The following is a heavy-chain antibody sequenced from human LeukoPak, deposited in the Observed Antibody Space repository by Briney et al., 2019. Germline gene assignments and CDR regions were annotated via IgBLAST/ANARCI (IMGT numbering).Heavy chain of an antibody. V-gene: IGHV3-53*01. CDR1: GFTVSTNY. D-gene: IGHD6-13*01. Sequence: PGGSLRLSCAASGFTVSTNYMSWVRQAPGKGLEWVSVLYRGGTSYYTNPVKGRFTISRDNSKNTLFLQMNSLRVEDTAVYYCAGGTPGIAAAVDPWGQGTLVTVSS. CDR3: AGGTPGIAAAVDP. J-gene: IGHJ5*02. CDR2: LYRGGTS.